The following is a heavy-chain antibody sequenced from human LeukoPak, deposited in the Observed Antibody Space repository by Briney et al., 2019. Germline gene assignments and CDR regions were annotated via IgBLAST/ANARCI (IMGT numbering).Heavy chain of an antibody. J-gene: IGHJ4*02. CDR3: AREYYTYYYDSSGYYRVFDY. CDR1: GGSISSYY. Sequence: KTSETLSLTCTVSGGSISSYYWSWIRQPPGKGLEWIGYIYYSGSTNYNPFLKSRVTISVDTSKNQFSLKLSSVTAADTAVYYCAREYYTYYYDSSGYYRVFDYWGQGTLVTVSS. D-gene: IGHD3-22*01. V-gene: IGHV4-59*01. CDR2: IYYSGST.